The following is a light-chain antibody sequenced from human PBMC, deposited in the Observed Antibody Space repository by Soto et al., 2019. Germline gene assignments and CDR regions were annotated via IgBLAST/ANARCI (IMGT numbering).Light chain of an antibody. CDR1: QSVSSSS. V-gene: IGKV3-20*01. J-gene: IGKJ1*01. CDR2: EAS. Sequence: EIVLTQSPGTLSLSPGEGATLSCRASQSVSSSSLAWYQQNPGQAPRLLIYEASSRAAGVPDRFSGSGSGTDFTLTITRLEPEDFAVYYCQQYGTSLRGTFGQGTKVDIK. CDR3: QQYGTSLRGT.